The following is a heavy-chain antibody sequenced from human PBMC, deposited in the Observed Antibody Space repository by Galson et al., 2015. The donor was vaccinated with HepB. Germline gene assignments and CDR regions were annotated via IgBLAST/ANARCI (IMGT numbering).Heavy chain of an antibody. D-gene: IGHD3-3*01. CDR2: ISATGTTI. CDR3: ARDSRATFGEPNWFDP. CDR1: GFTFSSYN. V-gene: IGHV3-48*03. Sequence: SLRLSCAASGFTFSSYNMNWVRQAPGKGLDWISYISATGTTIEYADSVKGRFIISRGNAKNSLYLQVNSLRVEDTAVYYCARDSRATFGEPNWFDPWGQGTLVIVSS. J-gene: IGHJ5*02.